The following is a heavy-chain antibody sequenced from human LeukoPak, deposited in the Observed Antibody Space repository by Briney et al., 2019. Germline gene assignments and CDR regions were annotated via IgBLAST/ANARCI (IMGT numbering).Heavy chain of an antibody. Sequence: PGGSLRLSCAASGFSFSSYNMNWVRQAPGKGLEWVSSISSSSTFISYADSVKGRFTISRDNAKKSLYLQMNSVRAEDTAVYYCARDPVYSSGWFDYWGQGALVTVSS. CDR3: ARDPVYSSGWFDY. D-gene: IGHD6-19*01. V-gene: IGHV3-21*01. CDR2: ISSSSTFI. CDR1: GFSFSSYN. J-gene: IGHJ4*02.